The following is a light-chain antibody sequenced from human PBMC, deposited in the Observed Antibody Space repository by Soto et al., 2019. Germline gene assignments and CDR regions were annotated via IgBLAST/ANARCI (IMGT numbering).Light chain of an antibody. Sequence: QPASVSGSPGQSITISCTGSSGDVGNYDLVSWYQQIPGKAPQLMIFEVSRRPSRVSDRFSGSKSGNTASLTISGLQAEDEGDFYCCSYAGNGAWVFGGGTKVTVL. CDR2: EVS. CDR1: SGDVGNYDL. V-gene: IGLV2-23*02. CDR3: CSYAGNGAWV. J-gene: IGLJ3*02.